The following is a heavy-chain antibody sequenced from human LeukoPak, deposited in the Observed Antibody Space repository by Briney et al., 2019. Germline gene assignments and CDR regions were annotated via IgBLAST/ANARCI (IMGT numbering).Heavy chain of an antibody. D-gene: IGHD2-2*01. Sequence: ASVKVSFKASGYTFTGYYMHWVRQAPGQGLEWMGWINPNSGGTNYAQKFQGRVTMTRDTSISTAYMELSSLGSDDTAVYYCARDIVVVPSAHGMDVWGQGTTITVSS. CDR2: INPNSGGT. CDR3: ARDIVVVPSAHGMDV. J-gene: IGHJ6*02. CDR1: GYTFTGYY. V-gene: IGHV1-2*02.